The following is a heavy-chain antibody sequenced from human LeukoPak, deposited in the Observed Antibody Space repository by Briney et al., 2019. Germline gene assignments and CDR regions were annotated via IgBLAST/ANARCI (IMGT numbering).Heavy chain of an antibody. CDR1: GFTFSTYS. CDR2: ISSSSRNI. V-gene: IGHV3-21*01. Sequence: GGSLRLSCAASGFTFSTYSMNWVRQAPGKGLEWVSSISSSSRNIYYADSVKGRFTISRDNAKNSLYLQMNSLRAEDTAVYYCAELGITMIGGVWGKGTTVTISP. J-gene: IGHJ6*04. D-gene: IGHD3-10*02. CDR3: AELGITMIGGV.